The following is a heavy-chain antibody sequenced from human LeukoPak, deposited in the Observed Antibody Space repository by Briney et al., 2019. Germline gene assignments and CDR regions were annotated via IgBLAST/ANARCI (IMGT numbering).Heavy chain of an antibody. CDR3: ASGVVVTAWNWFDP. V-gene: IGHV3-23*01. CDR2: ISGSGGST. CDR1: GFTFSSYA. Sequence: EPGGSLRLSCAASGFTFSSYAMSWVRQAPGKGLEWVSAISGSGGSTYYADSVKGRFTISRDNSKNTLYLQMNSLRAEDTAVYYCASGVVVTAWNWFDPWGQGTLVTVSS. D-gene: IGHD2-21*02. J-gene: IGHJ5*02.